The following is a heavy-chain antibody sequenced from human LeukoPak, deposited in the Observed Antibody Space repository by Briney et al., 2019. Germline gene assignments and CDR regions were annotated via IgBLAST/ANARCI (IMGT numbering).Heavy chain of an antibody. CDR1: GGSISNYF. V-gene: IGHV4-59*01. CDR2: MSSSGSP. J-gene: IGHJ2*01. Sequence: SETLSLTCTVSGGSISNYFWSWIRQPPGKGLEWIGYMSSSGSPNYNPSLKSRVTISVDTSNNQFSLKLISVTAADTAVYYCARRGPNSGSYSHYDLWGRGTLVTVSS. CDR3: ARRGPNSGSYSHYDL. D-gene: IGHD1-26*01.